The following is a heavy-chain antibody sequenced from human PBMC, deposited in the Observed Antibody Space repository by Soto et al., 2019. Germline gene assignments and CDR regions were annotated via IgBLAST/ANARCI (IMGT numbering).Heavy chain of an antibody. CDR1: GYSFTSYR. V-gene: IGHV5-51*01. CDR3: ARTITMIIDAFDI. CDR2: IYPGDSDT. D-gene: IGHD3-22*01. Sequence: GESLKISCQSSGYSFTSYRNDWVRQMPGKGLEWMGIIYPGDSDTRYSPSFQGQVTNSADKSISTAYLQWSSLKASDSAMYCCARTITMIIDAFDIWGQGTMVTISS. J-gene: IGHJ3*02.